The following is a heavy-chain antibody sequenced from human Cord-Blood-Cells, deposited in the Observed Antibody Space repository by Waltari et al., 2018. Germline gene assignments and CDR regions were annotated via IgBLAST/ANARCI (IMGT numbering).Heavy chain of an antibody. V-gene: IGHV4-39*01. Sequence: QLQLQESGPGLVKPSETLSLTCTVSGCSISRSSYYWGWIRQPPGKGVEWIGSIYYSGSTYYNPSLKSRVTISVDTSKNQFSLKLSSVTAADTAVYYCARLMDFWSGYYNYWGQGTLVTVSS. CDR1: GCSISRSSYY. J-gene: IGHJ4*02. D-gene: IGHD3-3*01. CDR2: IYYSGST. CDR3: ARLMDFWSGYYNY.